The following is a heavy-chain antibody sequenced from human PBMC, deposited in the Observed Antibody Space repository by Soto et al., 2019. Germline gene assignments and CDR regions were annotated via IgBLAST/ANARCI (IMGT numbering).Heavy chain of an antibody. CDR1: EFTFSSYA. CDR3: AKAGGVIDDTTVYRQIDY. CDR2: IDKSAESA. V-gene: IGHV3-23*01. Sequence: GSLRLSCAASEFTFSSYAMSWVRQAPGKGLEWVSGIDKSAESAFYADSVKGRFTISRDNSKSTLYLQMNSLRVEDTAVYYCAKAGGVIDDTTVYRQIDYWGQGTLVTVSS. D-gene: IGHD2-8*02. J-gene: IGHJ4*02.